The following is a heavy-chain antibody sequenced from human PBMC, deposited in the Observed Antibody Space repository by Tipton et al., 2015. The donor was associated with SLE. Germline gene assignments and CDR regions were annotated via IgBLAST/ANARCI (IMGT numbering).Heavy chain of an antibody. V-gene: IGHV4-39*07. CDR3: AREGGGSFI. J-gene: IGHJ4*02. CDR2: VYYTGNT. Sequence: LSLTCTVSGGSISSTDYYWDWIRQAPGKGLEWIGSVYYTGNTFYNPSLKSRVTISVDTSKNQFSLKLSSVTAADTALYFCAREGGGSFIWGQGTLVTVSS. CDR1: GGSISSTDYY. D-gene: IGHD1-26*01.